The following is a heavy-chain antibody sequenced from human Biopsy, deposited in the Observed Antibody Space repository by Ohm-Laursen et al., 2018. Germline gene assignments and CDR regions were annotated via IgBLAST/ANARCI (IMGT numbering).Heavy chain of an antibody. CDR3: ARGSGYFKLDV. D-gene: IGHD5-12*01. CDR1: GGSFSEYY. V-gene: IGHV4-34*01. Sequence: TLSLTCAVYGGSFSEYYWTWIRQPPGKGLEWIGEINQSGSTKYNPSLKRRATLSADSSNSQFSLRLTSVTAADTAIYYCARGSGYFKLDVWGQGTTVTVSS. CDR2: INQSGST. J-gene: IGHJ6*02.